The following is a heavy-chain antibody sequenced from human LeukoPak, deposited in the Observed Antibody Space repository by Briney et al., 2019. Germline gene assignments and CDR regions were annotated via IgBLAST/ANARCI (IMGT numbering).Heavy chain of an antibody. V-gene: IGHV1-8*01. J-gene: IGHJ4*02. CDR1: GYTFTSYD. Sequence: ASLKLSCKASGYTFTSYDINWVRQATGQGLEWMGWMNPNSGNTGYAQKFQGRVTMSRNTSISTAYMELSSLRSEDTAVYYCARGRHRSGTYPGRYWGQGTLVTVSS. CDR2: MNPNSGNT. CDR3: ARGRHRSGTYPGRY. D-gene: IGHD3-3*01.